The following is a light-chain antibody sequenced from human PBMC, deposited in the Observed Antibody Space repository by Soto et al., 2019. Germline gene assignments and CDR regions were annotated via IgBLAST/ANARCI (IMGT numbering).Light chain of an antibody. J-gene: IGKJ5*01. CDR2: ASS. CDR1: PSVSSCL. V-gene: IGKV3-20*01. Sequence: EIAVTTCAVTLSLSPGTRASPSWRASPSVSSCLFGWYQHTRGPAPRLLFDASSSGATGSPDRCSGGWSGTDFTLTISRLPDDDLVVYFCQRYSALPMTFGQGTRLEIK. CDR3: QRYSALPMT.